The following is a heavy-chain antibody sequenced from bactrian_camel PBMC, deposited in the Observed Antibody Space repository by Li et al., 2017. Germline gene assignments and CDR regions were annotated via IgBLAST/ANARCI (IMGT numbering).Heavy chain of an antibody. J-gene: IGHJ4*01. CDR1: GLTPSGYC. D-gene: IGHD6*01. Sequence: HVQLVESGGGLVQPGGSLRLSCATPGLTPSGYCMGWFRQTPGKDREGVATIDIYDRISYADSVKGRFTISQDNAKNTVYLQMNSLKPDDAAVYSCARVRGVIAVGFVDYWGRGTQVTVS. V-gene: IGHV3-2*01. CDR3: ARVRGVIAVGFVDY. CDR2: IDIYDRIS.